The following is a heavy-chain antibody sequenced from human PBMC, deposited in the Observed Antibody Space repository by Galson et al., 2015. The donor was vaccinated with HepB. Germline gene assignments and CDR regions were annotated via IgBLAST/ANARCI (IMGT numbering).Heavy chain of an antibody. CDR2: ISAYSRDT. CDR3: ARGALVVVVDATQNNLFDP. J-gene: IGHJ5*02. Sequence: SVKVSCKASGYTFSSYSITWVRQAPGQGLEWMGWISAYSRDTAYERQLQGRVTMTTDTSTSKAYMELKSLRSDDTAVYYCARGALVVVVDATQNNLFDPWGQGTLVTVSS. CDR1: GYTFSSYS. V-gene: IGHV1-18*04. D-gene: IGHD2-15*01.